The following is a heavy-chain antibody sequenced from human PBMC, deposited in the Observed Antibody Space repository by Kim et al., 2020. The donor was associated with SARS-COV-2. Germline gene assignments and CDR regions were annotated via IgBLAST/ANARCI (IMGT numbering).Heavy chain of an antibody. V-gene: IGHV4-39*01. CDR3: ASLAVDHDY. Sequence: SETLSLTCTVSGGSISSSSYYWGWIRQPPGKGLEWIGSIYYSGSTYYNPSLKSRVTISVDTSKNQFSLKLSSVTAADTAVYYCASLAVDHDYWGQGTLVTVSS. CDR1: GGSISSSSYY. CDR2: IYYSGST. J-gene: IGHJ4*02. D-gene: IGHD6-19*01.